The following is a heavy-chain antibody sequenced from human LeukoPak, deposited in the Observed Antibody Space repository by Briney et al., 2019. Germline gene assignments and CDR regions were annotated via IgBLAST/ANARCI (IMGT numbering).Heavy chain of an antibody. CDR3: ARHGLNSGYSYGIGY. D-gene: IGHD5-18*01. J-gene: IGHJ4*02. Sequence: GESLKISCKGSGYSFTSYWIGWVRQMPGNGLEWMGIIYPGDSDTRYSPSFQGQVTISADKSISTAYLQWSSLKASDTAMYYCARHGLNSGYSYGIGYWGQGTLVTVSS. V-gene: IGHV5-51*01. CDR1: GYSFTSYW. CDR2: IYPGDSDT.